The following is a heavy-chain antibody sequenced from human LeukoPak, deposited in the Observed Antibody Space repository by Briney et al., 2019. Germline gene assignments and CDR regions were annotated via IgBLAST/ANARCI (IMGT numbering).Heavy chain of an antibody. CDR1: GFTFTSSA. Sequence: ASVKVSCKASGFTFTSSAVQWVRQARGQRLEWIGWIVVGSGNTNYAQKFQERVTITRDVSTSTAYMELSSLRSEDTAVYYCAAVGPSGDGDSGNWGQGTLVTVSS. V-gene: IGHV1-58*01. J-gene: IGHJ4*02. CDR2: IVVGSGNT. CDR3: AAVGPSGDGDSGN. D-gene: IGHD2-21*01.